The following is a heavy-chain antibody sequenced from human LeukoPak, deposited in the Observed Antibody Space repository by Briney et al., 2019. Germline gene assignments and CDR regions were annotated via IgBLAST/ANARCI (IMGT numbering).Heavy chain of an antibody. J-gene: IGHJ6*03. Sequence: GESLRLSCAASGFSFSSYAMTWVRQAPGKGLEWVSSLSGGGGTTYHPDSVKGRFTISRDNSKNTLYLQMNSLRAEDTAVYYCAKGGNYGDYLDYYYYYMDVWGKGTTVTVSS. CDR2: LSGGGGTT. CDR1: GFSFSSYA. D-gene: IGHD4-17*01. CDR3: AKGGNYGDYLDYYYYYMDV. V-gene: IGHV3-23*01.